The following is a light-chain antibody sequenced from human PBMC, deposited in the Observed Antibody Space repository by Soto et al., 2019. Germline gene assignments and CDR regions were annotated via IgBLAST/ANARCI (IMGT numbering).Light chain of an antibody. CDR2: GAS. J-gene: IGKJ2*01. CDR3: QQYGRSPPFT. V-gene: IGKV3-20*01. Sequence: EIVLTQSPGTLSLSPGERATLSCRASQSVSSSYIAWYQQNPGQAPRLLIYGASSRATGIPDRFSGSGSGTDFTLTICRLEPEDFAVYFCQQYGRSPPFTFGQGTKVEIK. CDR1: QSVSSSY.